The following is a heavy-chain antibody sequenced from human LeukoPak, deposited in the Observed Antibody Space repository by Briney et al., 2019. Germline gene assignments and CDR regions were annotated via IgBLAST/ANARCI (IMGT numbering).Heavy chain of an antibody. J-gene: IGHJ4*02. Sequence: ASVTVSCKASGYTFTSYGISWVRQAPGQGLEWMGGIIPILGTANYAQKFQGRVTITTDESTSTAYMELSSLRSEDTAVYYCARETEMATMQYYFDYWGQGTLVTVSS. V-gene: IGHV1-69*05. D-gene: IGHD5-24*01. CDR2: IIPILGTA. CDR3: ARETEMATMQYYFDY. CDR1: GYTFTSYG.